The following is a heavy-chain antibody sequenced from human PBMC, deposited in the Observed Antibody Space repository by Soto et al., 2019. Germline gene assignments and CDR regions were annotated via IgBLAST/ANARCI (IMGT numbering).Heavy chain of an antibody. CDR2: ISSSSSYT. Sequence: GGSLRLSCAASGFTFSDYHMSWIRQAPGKGLEWVSYISSSSSYTNYADSVKGRFTISRDNAKNSLYLQMNSLRAEDTAVYYCARDREWEWELLRSNYYYGMDVWGQGTTVTVSS. J-gene: IGHJ6*02. CDR1: GFTFSDYH. CDR3: ARDREWEWELLRSNYYYGMDV. V-gene: IGHV3-11*06. D-gene: IGHD1-26*01.